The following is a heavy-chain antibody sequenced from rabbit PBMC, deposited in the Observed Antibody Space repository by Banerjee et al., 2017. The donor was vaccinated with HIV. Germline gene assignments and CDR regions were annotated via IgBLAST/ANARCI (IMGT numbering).Heavy chain of an antibody. CDR2: IYAGSSGIT. CDR1: GFSFSSSYW. CDR3: ARGSAAGSTYYTYGMDL. V-gene: IGHV1S45*01. D-gene: IGHD8-1*01. J-gene: IGHJ6*01. Sequence: QEQLVESGGGLVQPEGSLTLTCTASGFSFSSSYWMSWVRQAPGKGLEWIGCIYAGSSGITYYASWAKGRFTISKTSSTTVTLQMTSLTAADTATYFCARGSAAGSTYYTYGMDLWGQGTLVTVS.